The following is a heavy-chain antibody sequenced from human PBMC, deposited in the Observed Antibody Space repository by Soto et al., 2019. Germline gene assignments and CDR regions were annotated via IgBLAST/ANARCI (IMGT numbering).Heavy chain of an antibody. CDR2: ISYDGSNT. CDR3: AKDLTLGIVGAWGHYFEY. D-gene: IGHD1-26*01. CDR1: GFTFSSFA. V-gene: IGHV3-30-3*01. J-gene: IGHJ4*02. Sequence: QVQLVESGGGVLQPGRSLRLSCAASGFTFSSFAMHWVRQAPGKGLEWVAFISYDGSNTYYADSVKGRVTNSRDNSKKTVYLEINSLRAEDTAVYHCAKDLTLGIVGAWGHYFEYWGQGTLVTVSS.